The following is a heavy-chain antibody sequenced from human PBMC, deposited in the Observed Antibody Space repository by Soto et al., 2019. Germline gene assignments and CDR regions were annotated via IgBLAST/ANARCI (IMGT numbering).Heavy chain of an antibody. Sequence: QLQLQESGPGLVKPSETLSLTCTVSGGSISSSSYYWGWIRQPPGKGLEWIGSIYYRRSTYYNPPLSSRVTISVDTSKNQFALKLSSVTAADTAVYYCARHQLDRITLEPTLDYWGQGTLVTVSS. J-gene: IGHJ4*02. CDR3: ARHQLDRITLEPTLDY. CDR1: GGSISSSSYY. D-gene: IGHD3-16*01. CDR2: IYYRRST. V-gene: IGHV4-39*01.